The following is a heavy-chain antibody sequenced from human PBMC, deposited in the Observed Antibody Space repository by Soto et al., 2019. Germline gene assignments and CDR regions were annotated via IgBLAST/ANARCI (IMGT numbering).Heavy chain of an antibody. D-gene: IGHD3-22*01. V-gene: IGHV1-18*01. CDR1: GYTFTSYG. CDR2: ISAYNGNT. J-gene: IGHJ5*02. CDR3: ARGENYYDSSGYYRGEWFDP. Sequence: QVQLVQSGAEVKKPGASVKVSCKASGYTFTSYGISWVRQAPGQGLERMGWISAYNGNTNYAQKLQGRVTMTTDTSTSTAYMELRSLRSDDTAVDYCARGENYYDSSGYYRGEWFDPWGQGTLVTVSS.